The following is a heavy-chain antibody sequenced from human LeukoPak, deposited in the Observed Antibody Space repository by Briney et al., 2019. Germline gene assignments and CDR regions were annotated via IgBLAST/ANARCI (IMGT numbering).Heavy chain of an antibody. CDR1: GFTVSSTY. J-gene: IGHJ5*02. Sequence: GGSLRLSCAASGFTVSSTYMSWVRQAPGKGLEWVSAISGSGSHANYAESVKGRFTISRDNSKNTLYLQMHSLIAADTAVYYCGSGPVGTTVPWGQGTLVTVSS. CDR3: GSGPVGTTVP. D-gene: IGHD1-1*01. V-gene: IGHV3-23*01. CDR2: ISGSGSHA.